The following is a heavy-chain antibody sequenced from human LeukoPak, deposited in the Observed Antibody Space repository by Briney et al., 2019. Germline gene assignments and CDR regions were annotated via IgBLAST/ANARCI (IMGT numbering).Heavy chain of an antibody. D-gene: IGHD5-12*01. CDR3: ARHQKDIVVRLDYFDY. Sequence: SETLSLTCTVSGVSISSSYSYWGWIRQPPGMGLEWIGSIYYSGSTYYNPSLKSRVTISVDTSKNQFSLKLSSVTAADTAVYYCARHQKDIVVRLDYFDYWGQGTLVTVSS. CDR2: IYYSGST. V-gene: IGHV4-39*01. J-gene: IGHJ4*02. CDR1: GVSISSSYSY.